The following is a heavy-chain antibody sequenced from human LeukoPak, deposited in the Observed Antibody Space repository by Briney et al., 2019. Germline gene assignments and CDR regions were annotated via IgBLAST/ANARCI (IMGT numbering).Heavy chain of an antibody. Sequence: GRSLRLSCAASGFTFSSYAMHWVRQAPGKGPEWVAVISYDGSNKYYADSVKGRFTISRDNSKNTLYLQMNSLRAEDTAVYYCARDRGPAAATAAPHWYYGMDVWGQGTTVTVSS. J-gene: IGHJ6*02. CDR3: ARDRGPAAATAAPHWYYGMDV. V-gene: IGHV3-30-3*01. D-gene: IGHD2-2*01. CDR2: ISYDGSNK. CDR1: GFTFSSYA.